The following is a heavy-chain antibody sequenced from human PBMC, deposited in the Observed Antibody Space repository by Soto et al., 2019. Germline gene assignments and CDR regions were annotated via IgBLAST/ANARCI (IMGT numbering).Heavy chain of an antibody. CDR1: GYTFSNYG. V-gene: IGHV1-18*01. CDR3: ARVVPGAEAWFGP. D-gene: IGHD2-2*01. Sequence: VQLVQSGGEVKRPGASVKVSCKTSGYTFSNYGITWVRQAPGQPLEWLGWISLYSDGTNYAQKFQRRVAMTTDTSTTTAYMELRSLRSDDTAVYYCARVVPGAEAWFGPWGQGTLVTVSS. CDR2: ISLYSDGT. J-gene: IGHJ5*02.